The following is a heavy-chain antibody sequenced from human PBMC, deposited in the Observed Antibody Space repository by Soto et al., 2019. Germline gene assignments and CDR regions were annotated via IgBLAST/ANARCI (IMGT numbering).Heavy chain of an antibody. V-gene: IGHV3-23*01. CDR2: TRGSGGDT. CDR1: GFTFSFCA. J-gene: IGHJ4*02. CDR3: VKAHSPSYYYFDY. Sequence: EVQLLESGGGLVQPGGSLRLSCAASGFTFSFCAMNWVRQAPGKGLEWVSSTRGSGGDTYYADSVRGRFTISRDNSKNTLYLQMNSLRVEDTAVYYCVKAHSPSYYYFDYWGQGTLVTVSS. D-gene: IGHD1-26*01.